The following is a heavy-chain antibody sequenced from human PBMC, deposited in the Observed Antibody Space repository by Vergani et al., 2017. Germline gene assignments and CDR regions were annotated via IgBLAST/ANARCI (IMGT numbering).Heavy chain of an antibody. V-gene: IGHV3-30*18. Sequence: QVQLVESGGGVVQPGESLRLSCAASGFPFSTYGMHWVRQAPGKGLEWVAVISYDGSNKYYADSVKGRFTISRDNSKNTLYLQMNSLRAEDTAVYYCAKDSEGGGSCGYYYMDVWGKGTTVTVSS. J-gene: IGHJ6*03. CDR3: AKDSEGGGSCGYYYMDV. D-gene: IGHD2-15*01. CDR2: ISYDGSNK. CDR1: GFPFSTYG.